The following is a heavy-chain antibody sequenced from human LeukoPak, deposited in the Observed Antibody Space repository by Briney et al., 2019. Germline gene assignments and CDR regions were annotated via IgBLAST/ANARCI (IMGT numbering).Heavy chain of an antibody. CDR1: GFNLTGYS. V-gene: IGHV3-21*06. CDR2: ISSSSTYI. CDR3: AELGITMIGGV. Sequence: GGSLRLSCAASGFNLTGYSINWVRQAPGKGLEWVSSISSSSTYIFYADSVKGRFTISRDNAKNSLYLQMNSLRAEDTAVYYCAELGITMIGGVWGKGTTVTISS. D-gene: IGHD3-10*02. J-gene: IGHJ6*04.